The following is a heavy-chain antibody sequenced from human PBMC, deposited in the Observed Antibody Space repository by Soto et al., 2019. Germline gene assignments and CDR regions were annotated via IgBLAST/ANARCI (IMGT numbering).Heavy chain of an antibody. Sequence: GGSLRLSCAVSGFTFRTYGMNWVRPAPGGGLEWVASISSSGSFIYYADSVKGRFTISRDDAEKSLYLQMNSLRAEDTGLYYCAREPQGIAAALDYWGQGTLVTVSS. CDR3: AREPQGIAAALDY. CDR1: GFTFRTYG. V-gene: IGHV3-21*01. CDR2: ISSSGSFI. J-gene: IGHJ4*02. D-gene: IGHD6-13*01.